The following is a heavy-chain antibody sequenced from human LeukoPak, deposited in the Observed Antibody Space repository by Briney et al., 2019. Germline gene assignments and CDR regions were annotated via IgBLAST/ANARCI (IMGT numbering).Heavy chain of an antibody. CDR1: GGSFSGYY. CDR3: ARRLGHLETLVDY. V-gene: IGHV4-34*01. Sequence: PSETLSLTCAVYGGSFSGYYWSWIRQPPGKGLEWIGSIYYSGSAYYNPSLKSRVTISGDTSKNQFSLKLSSVTAADTAVYYCARRLGHLETLVDYWGQGTLVTVSS. J-gene: IGHJ4*02. CDR2: IYYSGSA. D-gene: IGHD1-1*01.